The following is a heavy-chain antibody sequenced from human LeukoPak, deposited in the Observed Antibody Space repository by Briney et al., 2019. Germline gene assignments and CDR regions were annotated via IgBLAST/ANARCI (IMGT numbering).Heavy chain of an antibody. CDR2: ISRSGSTK. Sequence: GGSLRLSCAASGFTFSDYNMRWIRQAPGKGLEWVSSISRSGSTKYYADSVKGRFTISRDNAKNSLYLQMNSLRAEDTAVYYCARDGDYYDSSGYLGPIYYYYYMDVWGKGTTVTVSS. V-gene: IGHV3-11*04. CDR1: GFTFSDYN. CDR3: ARDGDYYDSSGYLGPIYYYYYMDV. D-gene: IGHD3-22*01. J-gene: IGHJ6*03.